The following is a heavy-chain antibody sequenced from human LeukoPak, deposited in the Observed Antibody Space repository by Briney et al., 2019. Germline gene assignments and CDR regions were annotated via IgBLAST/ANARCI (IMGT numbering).Heavy chain of an antibody. CDR3: VRVLVGATYDY. CDR1: GFTFDIYT. Sequence: GGSLRLSCSGSGFTFDIYTMHWVRQAPGKGLQYVSGINSNGGSTHHADSVKGRFTISRDNSKNTQSLQMTSLRTEDTAVYYCVRVLVGATYDYWGQGALVTVSS. CDR2: INSNGGST. D-gene: IGHD1-26*01. V-gene: IGHV3-64D*06. J-gene: IGHJ4*02.